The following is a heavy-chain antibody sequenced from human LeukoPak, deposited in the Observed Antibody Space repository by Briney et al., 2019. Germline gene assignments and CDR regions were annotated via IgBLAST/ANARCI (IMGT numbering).Heavy chain of an antibody. V-gene: IGHV1-2*02. CDR1: GYTFTGYY. CDR3: ARGGRVVLLWFGELSHFDY. J-gene: IGHJ4*02. CDR2: INPNSGGT. D-gene: IGHD3-10*01. Sequence: GASVKVSCKASGYTFTGYYMHWVRQAPGQGLEWMGWINPNSGGTNYAQKFQGRVTMTRDTSISTAYMELSRLRSDDTAVYYCARGGRVVLLWFGELSHFDYWGQGTLVTVSS.